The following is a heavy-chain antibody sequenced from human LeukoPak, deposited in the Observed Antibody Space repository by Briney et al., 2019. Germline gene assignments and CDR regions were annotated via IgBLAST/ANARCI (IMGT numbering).Heavy chain of an antibody. CDR1: GYTFTSYG. Sequence: ASVKVSCKASGYTFTSYGISWVRQAPGQGLEWMGWISAYNGNTNYAQKLQGRVAMTTDTSTSTAYMELRSLRSDDTAVYYCARDTMYGVIHDYWGQGTLVTVSS. D-gene: IGHD2-8*01. V-gene: IGHV1-18*01. CDR3: ARDTMYGVIHDY. CDR2: ISAYNGNT. J-gene: IGHJ4*02.